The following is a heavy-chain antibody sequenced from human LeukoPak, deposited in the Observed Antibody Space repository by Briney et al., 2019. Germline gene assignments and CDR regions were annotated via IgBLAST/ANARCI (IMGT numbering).Heavy chain of an antibody. D-gene: IGHD1-26*01. CDR1: GFTFSGYW. V-gene: IGHV3-7*02. J-gene: IGHJ4*02. CDR2: IKQDGTEK. CDR3: ARTPIGATEGDY. Sequence: PGGSLRLSCAASGFTFSGYWMNWVRQAPGKGLEWVANIKQDGTEKHYVDSVKGRFTISRDNAKNSLYLQMNNLRAEDTAVYYCARTPIGATEGDYWGQGTLVTVSS.